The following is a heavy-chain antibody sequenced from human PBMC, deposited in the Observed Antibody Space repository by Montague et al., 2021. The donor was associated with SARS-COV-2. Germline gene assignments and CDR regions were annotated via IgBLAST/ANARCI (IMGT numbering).Heavy chain of an antibody. V-gene: IGHV3-48*04. CDR1: GFNFRDES. Sequence: SLRLSCAASGFNFRDESINWVRQAPGKGLEWVAHISFRSERIFYGDSVKGRFTISRDDAKNSLYLQMNSLRAEDTALYYCARDSPRGYAMDVWGQGTMVTVSS. CDR2: ISFRSERI. CDR3: ARDSPRGYAMDV. D-gene: IGHD3-16*01. J-gene: IGHJ6*02.